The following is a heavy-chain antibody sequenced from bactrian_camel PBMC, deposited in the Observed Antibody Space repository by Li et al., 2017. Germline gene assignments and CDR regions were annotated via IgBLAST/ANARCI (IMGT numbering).Heavy chain of an antibody. D-gene: IGHD4*01. CDR2: IGRSNSRT. Sequence: VQLVESGGGSVQTGGSLRLSCEVSGYISYTNCMAWFRQAPGKEREGVARIGRSNSRTLYADSVKGRFTIPQDITRNAIYLQMDSLKPEGTAVYYCAASTIASNENALSPDRYTYWGQGTQVTVS. CDR1: GYISYTNC. CDR3: AASTIASNENALSPDRYTY. V-gene: IGHV3S63*01. J-gene: IGHJ4*01.